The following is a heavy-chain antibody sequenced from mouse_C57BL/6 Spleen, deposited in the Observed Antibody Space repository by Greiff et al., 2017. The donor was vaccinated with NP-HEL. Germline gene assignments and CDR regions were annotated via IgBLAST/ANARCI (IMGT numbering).Heavy chain of an antibody. D-gene: IGHD1-2*01. CDR2: ISSGGSYT. CDR1: GFTFSSYG. V-gene: IGHV5-6*02. CDR3: ARLSAYFDY. Sequence: DVKLVESGGDLVKPGGSLKLSCAASGFTFSSYGMSWVRQTPDKRLEWVATISSGGSYTYYPDSVKGRFTISRDNAKNTLYLQMSSLKSEDTAMYYCARLSAYFDYWGQGTTLTVSS. J-gene: IGHJ2*01.